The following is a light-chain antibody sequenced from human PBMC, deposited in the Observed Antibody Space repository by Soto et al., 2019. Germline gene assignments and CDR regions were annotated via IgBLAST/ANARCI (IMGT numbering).Light chain of an antibody. Sequence: EIVLTQSPATLSLSPGERATLSCRASQSVTSYFAWYQQKPGQAPRLLIYDASNRATGIPARFSGSGSGTDFTLTISSLEPEDSAVYYCQQFSKWPRTFGQGTKLEIK. CDR3: QQFSKWPRT. J-gene: IGKJ2*01. CDR2: DAS. CDR1: QSVTSY. V-gene: IGKV3-11*01.